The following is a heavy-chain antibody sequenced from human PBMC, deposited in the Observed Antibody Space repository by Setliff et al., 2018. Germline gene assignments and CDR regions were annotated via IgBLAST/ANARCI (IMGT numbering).Heavy chain of an antibody. CDR1: GYTFSTYG. D-gene: IGHD2-2*01. Sequence: ASVTVSCKATGYTFSTYGLHWVRQAPGQGPEWMGMIITNTGKTSYAQKFQGRVTMTTDTSTGTGYMELRSLRSDDTAVYFCARFGGICSSSSCYASDLWGQGTMVTVSS. V-gene: IGHV1-18*01. CDR3: ARFGGICSSSSCYASDL. J-gene: IGHJ3*01. CDR2: IITNTGKT.